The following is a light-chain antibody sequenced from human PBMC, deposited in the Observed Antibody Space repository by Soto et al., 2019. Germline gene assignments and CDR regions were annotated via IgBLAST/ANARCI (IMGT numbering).Light chain of an antibody. CDR3: QQSYSTPIT. V-gene: IGKV1-39*01. CDR2: AAS. Sequence: DIQMTQSPSSLSASVGDRVTITCRASQSISSYLNWYQQTRGKAPKLXIYAASSLHSGVPSRFSGSGSGTDFTLTISSLQPEDFATYYCQQSYSTPITFGQGTRLGIK. CDR1: QSISSY. J-gene: IGKJ5*01.